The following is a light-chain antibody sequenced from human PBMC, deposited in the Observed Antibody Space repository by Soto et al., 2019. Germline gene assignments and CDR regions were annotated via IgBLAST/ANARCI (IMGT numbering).Light chain of an antibody. CDR3: LQTYSTPWT. V-gene: IGKV1-39*01. Sequence: DIQMTQSPSSLSPSVGDRVTITCRASQDIRRYLSWYQQKTGTAPKLLIYSASGLHSGVPSRFSVSGSGTDFTLTIISLKPEDFATYYCLQTYSTPWTFGQGTKVEIK. CDR1: QDIRRY. J-gene: IGKJ1*01. CDR2: SAS.